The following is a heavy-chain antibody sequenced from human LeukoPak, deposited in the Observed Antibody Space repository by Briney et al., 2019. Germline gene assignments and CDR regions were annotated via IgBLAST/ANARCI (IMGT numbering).Heavy chain of an antibody. CDR1: GFTFSSYA. V-gene: IGHV3-23*01. CDR2: ISGSGGST. D-gene: IGHD3-10*01. Sequence: GGSLRLSCVATGFTFSSYAMSWVRQAPGKGLEWVSAISGSGGSTYYADSVKGRFTISRDNSKNTLYLQMNSLRAEDTAVYYCAKSSGSAYYYYGMDVWGQGTTVTVSS. CDR3: AKSSGSAYYYYGMDV. J-gene: IGHJ6*02.